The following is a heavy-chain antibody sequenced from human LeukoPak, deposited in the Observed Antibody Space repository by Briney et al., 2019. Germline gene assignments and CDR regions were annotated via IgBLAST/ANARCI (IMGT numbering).Heavy chain of an antibody. V-gene: IGHV1-2*02. CDR3: ATSSSVTHTRDR. CDR2: INPHSGAT. J-gene: IGHJ5*02. Sequence: ASVKVSCKASGYGFSDVYFNWVRQAPGQGLEWMGWINPHSGATNYAQRFQGRVSMDASIDTAYMELSRLTSDDTAVYYCATSSSVTHTRDRWGQGTLVTVSS. D-gene: IGHD5/OR15-5a*01. CDR1: GYGFSDVY.